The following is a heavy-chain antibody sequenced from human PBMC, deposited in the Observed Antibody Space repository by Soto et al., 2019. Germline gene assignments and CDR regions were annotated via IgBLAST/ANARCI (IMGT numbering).Heavy chain of an antibody. D-gene: IGHD1-26*01. CDR2: IYHSGST. Sequence: QVQLQESGPGLVKPSGTLSLTCAVSGDSISSGNWWTWVRQPPGKGLEWIGEIYHSGSTTYNPSLKSRVNISVDKSKNQFSLRLSSVTAADTAVYYCGREGVGDGSIDYWGQGTLVTVSS. CDR3: GREGVGDGSIDY. J-gene: IGHJ4*02. V-gene: IGHV4-4*02. CDR1: GDSISSGNW.